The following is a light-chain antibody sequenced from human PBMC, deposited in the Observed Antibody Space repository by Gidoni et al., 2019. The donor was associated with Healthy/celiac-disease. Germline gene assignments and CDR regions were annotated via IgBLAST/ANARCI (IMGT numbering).Light chain of an antibody. V-gene: IGKV3-20*01. Sequence: ELVLTQSPGTLSLSPGERATLSCRASQSVSSSYLAWYQQKPGQAPRLLIYGASSRATGIPDRFSGSGSGTDFTLTISRLEPEHFAVYYCQQYGSSPRTFGQGTKLEIK. CDR1: QSVSSSY. J-gene: IGKJ2*01. CDR3: QQYGSSPRT. CDR2: GAS.